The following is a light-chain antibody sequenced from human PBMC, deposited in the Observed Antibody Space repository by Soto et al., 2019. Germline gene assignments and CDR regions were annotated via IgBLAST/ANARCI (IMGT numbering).Light chain of an antibody. V-gene: IGKV1-5*01. CDR1: QSISSW. J-gene: IGKJ1*01. CDR2: DAS. CDR3: QQYNSYQWT. Sequence: DIQMTQSPSTLSASVGDRVTITCRASQSISSWVAWYQQKPGKAPKLLIYDASSLESGVPSRFSGSGSGTEFTLTISSLQPDDFATYYCQQYNSYQWTFGQGTKVEIK.